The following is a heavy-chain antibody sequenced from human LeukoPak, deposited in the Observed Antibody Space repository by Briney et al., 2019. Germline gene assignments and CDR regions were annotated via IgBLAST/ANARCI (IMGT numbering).Heavy chain of an antibody. CDR2: MNPNSGKT. V-gene: IGHV1-8*01. CDR1: GYTFTSCD. J-gene: IGHJ4*02. D-gene: IGHD6-19*01. CDR3: TRGSSGRRDN. Sequence: GASVKVSCKASGYTFTSCDINWVRQATGQGLEWMGWMNPNSGKTGYGQSFQGRITMTRDISIGTAYMELGNLTSEDTAIYCCTRGSSGRRDNWGQGTLVTVSA.